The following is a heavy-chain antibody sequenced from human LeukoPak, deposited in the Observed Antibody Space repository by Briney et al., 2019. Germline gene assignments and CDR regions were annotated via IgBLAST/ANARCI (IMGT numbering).Heavy chain of an antibody. J-gene: IGHJ4*02. V-gene: IGHV4-30-2*01. CDR2: IYHSGST. CDR1: GGSISSGGYS. D-gene: IGHD4-23*01. Sequence: PSETLSLTCAVSGGSISSGGYSWSWIRQPPGKGLEWIGYIYHSGSTYYNPSLKSRVTISVDRSKNQFSLKLSSVTAADTAVYFCARDDYAGLYFDNWGQGSPVTVSS. CDR3: ARDDYAGLYFDN.